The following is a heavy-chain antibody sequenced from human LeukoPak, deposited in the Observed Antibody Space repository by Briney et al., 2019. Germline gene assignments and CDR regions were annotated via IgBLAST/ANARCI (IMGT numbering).Heavy chain of an antibody. CDR1: GFTFSSYG. CDR2: IWYGGSNK. Sequence: PGGSLRLSCAASGFTFSSYGMHWVRQAPGKGLEWVAVIWYGGSNKYYADSVKGRFTISRDNAKNSLYLQMNSLRAEDTAVYYCARVYKQQLVQGLWGLSSYYYMDVWGKGTTVTVSS. V-gene: IGHV3-33*08. J-gene: IGHJ6*03. D-gene: IGHD6-13*01. CDR3: ARVYKQQLVQGLWGLSSYYYMDV.